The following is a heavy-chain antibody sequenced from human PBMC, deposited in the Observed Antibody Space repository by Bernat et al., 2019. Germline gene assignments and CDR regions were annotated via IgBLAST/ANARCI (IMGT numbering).Heavy chain of an antibody. CDR2: IKPDGRDT. V-gene: IGHV3-7*02. CDR3: VKFGDSYAYDF. Sequence: EVQMVASGGGLVQPGGSLRLSCVASGFSLSSYWMSWVRQAPGKGLEWVAQIKPDGRDTSYVDYLKGRFTISRDNAKNSLHLQMNSLRDEDTAVYFCVKFGDSYAYDFWGQGALVTVSS. J-gene: IGHJ4*02. CDR1: GFSLSSYW. D-gene: IGHD3-16*01.